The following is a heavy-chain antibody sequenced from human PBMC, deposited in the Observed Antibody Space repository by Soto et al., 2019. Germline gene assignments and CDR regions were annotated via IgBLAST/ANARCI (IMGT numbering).Heavy chain of an antibody. D-gene: IGHD6-13*01. V-gene: IGHV3-23*01. J-gene: IGHJ4*02. Sequence: EVRLLESGGDLVQPGGSLRLSCAASAFTFSSYAMSWVRQAPGKGLEWVSTISGGGGSAYYAASVEGRFTISRDNSKNTLFLQMHTLRAEDTAFYYCAKAALYSSTWETGKGYFDYSGQGTLVTVSS. CDR3: AKAALYSSTWETGKGYFDY. CDR1: AFTFSSYA. CDR2: ISGGGGSA.